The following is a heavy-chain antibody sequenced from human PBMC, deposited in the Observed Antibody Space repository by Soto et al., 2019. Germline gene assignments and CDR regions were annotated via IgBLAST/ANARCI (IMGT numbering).Heavy chain of an antibody. V-gene: IGHV3-11*06. D-gene: IGHD3-16*01. CDR3: RTGGSGTSQDCQY. J-gene: IGHJ4*02. CDR2: ISSTGTDT. CDR1: GFSFSDYQ. Sequence: GGSLSLSCAASGFSFSDYQMTWIRQAPERGPEWVSVISSTGTDTNYADSVRGRFIISRDNAKNTLYLQMHSLRDGDTAVDYFRTGGSGTSQDCQYWGQGTMVTV.